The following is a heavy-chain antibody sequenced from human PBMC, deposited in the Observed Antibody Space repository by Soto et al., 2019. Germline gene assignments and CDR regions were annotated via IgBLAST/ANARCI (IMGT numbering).Heavy chain of an antibody. Sequence: HPGGSLRLSCVTSRFSFNTFAMSWVRQAPGKGLEWVSAISGHGDATFYADSVKGRFTISRDNSKNTLYLHMNSLRAEDTALYYCANSRVSMVRGLIIIPNYWGQGTLVTVSS. CDR3: ANSRVSMVRGLIIIPNY. J-gene: IGHJ4*02. CDR2: ISGHGDAT. V-gene: IGHV3-23*01. D-gene: IGHD3-10*01. CDR1: RFSFNTFA.